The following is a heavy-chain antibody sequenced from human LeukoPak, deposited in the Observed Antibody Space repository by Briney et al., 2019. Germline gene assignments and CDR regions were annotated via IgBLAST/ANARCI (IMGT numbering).Heavy chain of an antibody. CDR2: ISWNSGSI. Sequence: GGSLRLSCAASGFTFDDYAMHWVRQAPGKGLEWVSGISWNSGSIDYADSVKGRFTISRDSARNSLYLQMNSLRTEDTALYYCAKDPAPYGNSGQFYCWGQGTLVAASS. CDR1: GFTFDDYA. CDR3: AKDPAPYGNSGQFYC. D-gene: IGHD3-22*01. V-gene: IGHV3-9*01. J-gene: IGHJ4*02.